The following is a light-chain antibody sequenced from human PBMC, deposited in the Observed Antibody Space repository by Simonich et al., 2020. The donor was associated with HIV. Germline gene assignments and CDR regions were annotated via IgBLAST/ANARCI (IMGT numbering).Light chain of an antibody. CDR1: QSVSSN. Sequence: EIVMTQSPATLSVSPGESATLSCRASQSVSSNLAWYQQKPGPAPRLLIYGASTRATGIPARFSGSGSGTEFTLTISSMQSEDFAVYYCQQYNNWPPGTFGQGTKLEIK. V-gene: IGKV3-15*01. CDR3: QQYNNWPPGT. J-gene: IGKJ2*01. CDR2: GAS.